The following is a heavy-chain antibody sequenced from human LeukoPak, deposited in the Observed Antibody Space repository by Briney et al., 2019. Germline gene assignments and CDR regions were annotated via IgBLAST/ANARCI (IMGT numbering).Heavy chain of an antibody. J-gene: IGHJ4*02. CDR1: GYTFTGYY. CDR2: MNPVSGNA. CDR3: ARAPMGTAALY. Sequence: ASVKVSCKASGYTFTGYYMHWVRQAPGQGLEWMGWMNPVSGNAGSAQKFQGRVTLTGDTSISTAYMELSSLRSDDTAVYYCARAPMGTAALYWGQGTLVTVSS. V-gene: IGHV1-2*02. D-gene: IGHD2-2*01.